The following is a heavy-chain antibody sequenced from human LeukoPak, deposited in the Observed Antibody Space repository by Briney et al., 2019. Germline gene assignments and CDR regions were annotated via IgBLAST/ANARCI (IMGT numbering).Heavy chain of an antibody. CDR3: TDSSGYYSHDAFDI. J-gene: IGHJ3*02. CDR1: GGTFSSYA. V-gene: IGHV1-69*05. D-gene: IGHD3-22*01. Sequence: SVKVSCKAYGGTFSSYAISWVRQAPGQGLEWMGGIIPIFGTANYAQKFQGRVTITTDESTSTAYMELSSLRSEDTAVYYCTDSSGYYSHDAFDIWGQGTMVTVSS. CDR2: IIPIFGTA.